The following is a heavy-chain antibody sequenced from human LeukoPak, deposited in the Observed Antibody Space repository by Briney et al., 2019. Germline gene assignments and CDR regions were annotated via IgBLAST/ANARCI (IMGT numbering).Heavy chain of an antibody. V-gene: IGHV3-23*01. Sequence: GGSLRLSCVASGFTFNTYAMTWVRQAPGKGLEWVSVISGSDGSGDVTYYIDSVKGRFTISRDNSKNTLYLQINSLRAEDTAVYYCAKEGHDRYSSSWYGGYYYYYGMDVWGQGTTVTVSS. CDR1: GFTFNTYA. CDR3: AKEGHDRYSSSWYGGYYYYYGMDV. D-gene: IGHD6-13*01. CDR2: ISGSDGSGDVT. J-gene: IGHJ6*02.